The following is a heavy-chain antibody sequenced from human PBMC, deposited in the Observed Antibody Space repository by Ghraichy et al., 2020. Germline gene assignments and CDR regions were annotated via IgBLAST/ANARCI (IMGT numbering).Heavy chain of an antibody. CDR2: IYSSGNT. J-gene: IGHJ4*02. Sequence: SQTLSLTCTVSGGSISSYYWSWIRQTAGKGLEWIGRIYSSGNTNYNPSLKSRVTMSVDTSKNQFSLNLSSVTAADTAVYYCSREALYRDGDYAFVYWGQGTLVTVSS. D-gene: IGHD2-21*02. CDR1: GGSISSYY. CDR3: SREALYRDGDYAFVY. V-gene: IGHV4-4*07.